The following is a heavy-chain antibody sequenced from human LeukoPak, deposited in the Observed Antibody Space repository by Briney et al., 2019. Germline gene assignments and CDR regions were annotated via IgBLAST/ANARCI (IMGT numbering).Heavy chain of an antibody. CDR3: ARVSFSGSGSYYKSFDY. D-gene: IGHD3-10*01. J-gene: IGHJ4*02. Sequence: GGSLGLSCAASGFTFSSYAMSWVRQAPGKGLEWVSAFSGSGGSTYYADSVKGRFTISRDNSKNTLYLQMNSVRAEDTAVYYCARVSFSGSGSYYKSFDYWGQGTLVTVSS. CDR1: GFTFSSYA. CDR2: FSGSGGST. V-gene: IGHV3-23*01.